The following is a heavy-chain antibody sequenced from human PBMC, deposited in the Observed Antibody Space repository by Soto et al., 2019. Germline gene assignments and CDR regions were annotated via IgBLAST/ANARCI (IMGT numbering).Heavy chain of an antibody. D-gene: IGHD6-19*01. CDR2: INPNSGGT. J-gene: IGHJ4*02. CDR3: ARHVAVDGTVDY. CDR1: GYTFTGYY. V-gene: IGHV1-2*02. Sequence: ASVKVSCKASGYTFTGYYMHWVRQAPGQGLEWMGWINPNSGGTNYAQKFQGRVTMTRDTSISTAYMELSRLRSDDTAVYYCARHVAVDGTVDYWGKGHLVAASS.